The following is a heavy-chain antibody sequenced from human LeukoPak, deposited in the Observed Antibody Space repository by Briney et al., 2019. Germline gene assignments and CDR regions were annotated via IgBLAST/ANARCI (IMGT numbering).Heavy chain of an antibody. J-gene: IGHJ4*02. D-gene: IGHD3-3*01. CDR1: GGSFSGYY. CDR2: INHSGST. V-gene: IGHV4-34*01. Sequence: SSETLSLTCAVYGGSFSGYYWSWIRQPPGKGLEWIGEINHSGSTNYNPSLKSRVTILVDTSKNQFSLKLSSVTAADTAVYYCARPPGDFWSGYYSHWGQGTLVTVSP. CDR3: ARPPGDFWSGYYSH.